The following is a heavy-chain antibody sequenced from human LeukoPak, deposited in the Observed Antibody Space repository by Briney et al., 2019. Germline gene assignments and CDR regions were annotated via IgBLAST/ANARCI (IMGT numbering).Heavy chain of an antibody. V-gene: IGHV1-2*02. J-gene: IGHJ4*02. CDR1: GYTFTNYY. CDR2: IVPDTGGV. CDR3: ASEDKCCSGGNCGKF. D-gene: IGHD2-15*01. Sequence: ASVTVSCKTSGYTFTNYYVHWVRQAPGQGLEWLGYIVPDTGGVDYDQRFQGRVTMTRDKYISTVYMELSSLKSDDTAVYDCASEDKCCSGGNCGKFWGQGALVTVSS.